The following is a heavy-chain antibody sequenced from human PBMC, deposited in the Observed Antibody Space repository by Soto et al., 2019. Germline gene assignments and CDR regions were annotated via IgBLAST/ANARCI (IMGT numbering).Heavy chain of an antibody. J-gene: IGHJ4*02. CDR3: ARTVGAAYYFDF. D-gene: IGHD1-26*01. CDR2: VYMSGST. CDR1: GDSMTKYY. Sequence: SETLSLTCTVSGDSMTKYYWSWIRQTAGKGLEWIGRVYMSGSTNYNPSLKSRVTMSIDTSNNHFSLDLKSVTAADTAVYYCARTVGAAYYFDFWGQGALVTVSS. V-gene: IGHV4-4*07.